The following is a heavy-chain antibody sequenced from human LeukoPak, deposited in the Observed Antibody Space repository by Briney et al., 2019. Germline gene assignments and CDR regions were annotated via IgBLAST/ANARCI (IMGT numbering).Heavy chain of an antibody. V-gene: IGHV5-51*01. Sequence: GESLKISCKGSGYSFATYWVGWLRQMPGKGLEWMGTIYPGDSDTRYSPSFQGQVTISADKSISTAYLQWSSLKASDTAMYYCASGIAAALYAFDIWGQGTMVTVSS. CDR1: GYSFATYW. CDR3: ASGIAAALYAFDI. CDR2: IYPGDSDT. D-gene: IGHD6-13*01. J-gene: IGHJ3*02.